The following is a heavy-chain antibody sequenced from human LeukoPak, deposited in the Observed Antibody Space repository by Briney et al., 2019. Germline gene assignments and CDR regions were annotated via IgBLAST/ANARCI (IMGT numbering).Heavy chain of an antibody. D-gene: IGHD6-6*01. V-gene: IGHV4-34*01. Sequence: SETLSLTCAVYGGSFSGYYWSWIRQPPGKGLEWIGEINHSGSTNYNPSLKSRVTISVDTSKNQFSLKLSSVTAADTAVYYCARMPYSSSPRGAFDIWGQGTMVTVSS. CDR3: ARMPYSSSPRGAFDI. J-gene: IGHJ3*02. CDR1: GGSFSGYY. CDR2: INHSGST.